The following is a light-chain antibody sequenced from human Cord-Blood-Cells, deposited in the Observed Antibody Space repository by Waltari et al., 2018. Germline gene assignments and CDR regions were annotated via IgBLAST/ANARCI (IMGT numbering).Light chain of an antibody. J-gene: IGLJ1*01. CDR1: SSHIGSNY. CDR3: AAWDDSLSGPV. V-gene: IGLV1-47*01. CDR2: RNN. Sequence: QSVLTQPPSASGTPGQRVTISCSGSSSHIGSNYVYWYQQPPGTAPKLLIYRNNQRPSGVPDRFSGSKSGTSASLAISGLRSEDEADYYCAAWDDSLSGPVFGTGTKVTVL.